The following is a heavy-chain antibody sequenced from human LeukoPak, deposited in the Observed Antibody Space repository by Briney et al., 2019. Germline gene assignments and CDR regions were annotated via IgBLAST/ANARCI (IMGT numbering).Heavy chain of an antibody. CDR3: ARPRGEQLVQNYFDY. V-gene: IGHV4-34*01. D-gene: IGHD6-13*01. J-gene: IGHJ4*02. Sequence: SETLSLTCAVYGGSFSGYYWSWIRQPPGKGLEWIGEVNHSGSTNYNPSLKSRVTISVDTSKNQFSLKLSSVTAADTAVYYCARPRGEQLVQNYFDYWGQGTLVTVSS. CDR1: GGSFSGYY. CDR2: VNHSGST.